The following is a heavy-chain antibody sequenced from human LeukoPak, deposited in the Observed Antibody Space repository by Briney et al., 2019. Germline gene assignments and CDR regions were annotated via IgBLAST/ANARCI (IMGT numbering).Heavy chain of an antibody. Sequence: ASVKVSCKASGYTFTSYGITWVRQAPGQGLEWMGWISGYNGDTNYAQKLQGRVTMTTDTSTTTAYMELKNLRSDDTAVYYCATIYGYQLLYYTESSWFDPWGQGTLVTVSS. CDR2: ISGYNGDT. CDR1: GYTFTSYG. CDR3: ATIYGYQLLYYTESSWFDP. D-gene: IGHD2-2*02. J-gene: IGHJ5*02. V-gene: IGHV1-18*01.